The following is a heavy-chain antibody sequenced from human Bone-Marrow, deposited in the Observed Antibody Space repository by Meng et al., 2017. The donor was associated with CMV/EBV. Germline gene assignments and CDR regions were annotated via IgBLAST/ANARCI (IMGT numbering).Heavy chain of an antibody. CDR2: IDWDDDK. D-gene: IGHD4-11*01. Sequence: SGPTLVKPTQTLTLTCTFSGFSLSTSGMCVSWVRQPPGKALEWLALIDWDDDKCYSTSLKTRLTISKDTSKNQVVLTMTNMDPVDTATYYCARIVTRTWNDYSNYDGTLDYYYGMDVWGQGTTVTVSS. CDR1: GFSLSTSGMC. V-gene: IGHV2-70*20. J-gene: IGHJ6*01. CDR3: ARIVTRTWNDYSNYDGTLDYYYGMDV.